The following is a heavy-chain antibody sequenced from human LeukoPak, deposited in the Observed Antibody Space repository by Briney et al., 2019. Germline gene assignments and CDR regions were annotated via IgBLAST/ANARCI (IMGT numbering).Heavy chain of an antibody. Sequence: PGGPLRLSCAGSGFRFSSHGMHWVRQAPGKGLEWLGYIWYDGSNPDYVDPVKGRFTISRDNSKNTVYLQMNSLRAEDTAVYLCARFVGSDYTGSFDLWGQGTPVTVSS. CDR3: ARFVGSDYTGSFDL. CDR2: IWYDGSNP. V-gene: IGHV3-33*01. CDR1: GFRFSSHG. D-gene: IGHD3-10*01. J-gene: IGHJ4*02.